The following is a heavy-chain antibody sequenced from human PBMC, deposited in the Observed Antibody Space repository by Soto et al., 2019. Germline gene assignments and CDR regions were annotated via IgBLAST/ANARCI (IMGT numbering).Heavy chain of an antibody. CDR3: AGGAATKILVVMYDALEI. D-gene: IGHD3-22*01. J-gene: IGHJ3*02. CDR1: GATLDTFINFG. CDR2: IIPVFGTA. V-gene: IGHV1-69*12. Sequence: QVQLVQSGAEVKKPGSSVKVSCKASGATLDTFINFGITWVRRAPGQGLEWMGGIIPVFGTAHYAQKFQGRLTLSADESTRTAYMELSSLRSEDTAVYYCAGGAATKILVVMYDALEIWGQGTMVTVSS.